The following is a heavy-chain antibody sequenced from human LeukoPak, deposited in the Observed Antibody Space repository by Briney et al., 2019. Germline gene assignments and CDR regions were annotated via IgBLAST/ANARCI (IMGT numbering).Heavy chain of an antibody. J-gene: IGHJ4*02. CDR3: AKDPEVGVWFGELRG. V-gene: IGHV3-23*01. CDR2: ISGSGGST. D-gene: IGHD3-10*01. Sequence: PGGSLRLSCAASGFTFSSYAMSWVRQAPGKGLEWVSAISGSGGSTYYADSVKGRFTISRDNSKNTLYLQMNSLRAEDTAVYYCAKDPEVGVWFGELRGWGQGTLVTVSS. CDR1: GFTFSSYA.